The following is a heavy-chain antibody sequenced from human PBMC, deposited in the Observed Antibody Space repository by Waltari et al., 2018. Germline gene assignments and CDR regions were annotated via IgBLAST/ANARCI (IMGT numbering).Heavy chain of an antibody. CDR3: STRSFGVVNAFDI. CDR1: ANTFTNYY. D-gene: IGHD3-3*01. V-gene: IGHV1-69-2*01. J-gene: IGHJ3*02. Sequence: EVQLIQSGAEEKKPGANVKISCKASANTFTNYYIHWVQQAPGKGLVWMGLIDPEDGETVYAENFQGRVTITADRSTDTVYMELSSVRSEDTAVYYCSTRSFGVVNAFDIWGQGTMVIVSS. CDR2: IDPEDGET.